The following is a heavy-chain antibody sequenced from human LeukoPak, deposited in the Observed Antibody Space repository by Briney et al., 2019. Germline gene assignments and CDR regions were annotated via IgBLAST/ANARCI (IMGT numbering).Heavy chain of an antibody. Sequence: GGSLRLSFAASGFPFSSYEMNWVRPAPGKGLGWVSYINSSGSTIYYADSVKGRFTISRDNAKNSLYLQMNSLRAEDTAVYYCARDQSFGGSDAFDYWGQGTLVTVSS. J-gene: IGHJ4*02. CDR1: GFPFSSYE. CDR2: INSSGSTI. D-gene: IGHD3-10*01. CDR3: ARDQSFGGSDAFDY. V-gene: IGHV3-48*03.